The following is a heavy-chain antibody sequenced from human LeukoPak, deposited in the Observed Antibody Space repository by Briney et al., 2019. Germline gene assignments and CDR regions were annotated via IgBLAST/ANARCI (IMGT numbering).Heavy chain of an antibody. CDR3: ARALGYSYGRGNYFDY. Sequence: SETLSLTCTVSGGSISSYYWSWIRQPPGKGLEWIGYIYYSGSTNYNPSLKSRVTISVDTSKNQFSLKLSSVTAADTAVYYCARALGYSYGRGNYFDYWGQGTLVTVSS. D-gene: IGHD5-18*01. V-gene: IGHV4-59*01. J-gene: IGHJ4*02. CDR1: GGSISSYY. CDR2: IYYSGST.